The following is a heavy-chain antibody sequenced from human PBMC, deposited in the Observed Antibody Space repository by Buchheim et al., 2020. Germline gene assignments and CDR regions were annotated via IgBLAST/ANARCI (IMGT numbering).Heavy chain of an antibody. V-gene: IGHV3-30*14. D-gene: IGHD3-3*01. J-gene: IGHJ6*02. CDR3: AGERSLVIGVGQYYYYVMDV. CDR2: ISYDGSNK. CDR1: GFTFSSYA. Sequence: QVQLVESGGGVVQPGRSLRLSCAASGFTFSSYAMHWVRQAPGKGLEWVAVISYDGSNKYYADSVKGRFTISRANSKNTLYLQMNSLGAEDPAVYYCAGERSLVIGVGQYYYYVMDVWGQGTT.